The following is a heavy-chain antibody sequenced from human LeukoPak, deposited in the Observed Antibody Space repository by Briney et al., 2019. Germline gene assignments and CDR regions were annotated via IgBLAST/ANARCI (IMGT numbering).Heavy chain of an antibody. CDR3: ARDVDYANPRHDY. CDR2: IKQDGSEK. J-gene: IGHJ4*02. D-gene: IGHD4/OR15-4a*01. Sequence: GGSLRLSCAASGFTFSSYWMTWVRQAPGKGLEWVASIKQDGSEKYYVDSVKGRFTISRDNAKNSLYLQMNSLRAEDTAVYYCARDVDYANPRHDYWGQGTLVTVSS. V-gene: IGHV3-7*01. CDR1: GFTFSSYW.